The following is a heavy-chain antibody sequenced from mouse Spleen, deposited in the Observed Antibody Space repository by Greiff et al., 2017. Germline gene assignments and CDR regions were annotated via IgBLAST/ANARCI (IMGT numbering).Heavy chain of an antibody. CDR2: ISYDGSN. J-gene: IGHJ4*01. CDR3: ARRGYYAMDY. V-gene: IGHV3-6*01. Sequence: EVKLQESGPGLVKPSQSLSLTCSVTGYSITSGYYWKWIRQFPGNKLEWMGYISYDGSNNYNPSLKNRISITRDTSKNQFFLKLNAVTTEDTATYYCARRGYYAMDYWGQGTSVTVSS. CDR1: GYSITSGYY.